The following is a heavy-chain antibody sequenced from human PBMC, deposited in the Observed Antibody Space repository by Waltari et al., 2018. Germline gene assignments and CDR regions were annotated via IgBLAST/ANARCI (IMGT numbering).Heavy chain of an antibody. D-gene: IGHD2-2*02. CDR2: IWFDGSDK. CDR3: AKDAFGNTYLDF. CDR1: GSPFRHFG. V-gene: IGHV3-30*02. Sequence: QVNLVESGGGVVQPGGSLSLSCAPSGSPFRHFGMHWVRQAPGKGLEWVALIWFDGSDKFYADSVRGRFTISRDNSARTLYLDMDSLRLDDTAMYYCAKDAFGNTYLDFWGQGTLVTVSS. J-gene: IGHJ4*02.